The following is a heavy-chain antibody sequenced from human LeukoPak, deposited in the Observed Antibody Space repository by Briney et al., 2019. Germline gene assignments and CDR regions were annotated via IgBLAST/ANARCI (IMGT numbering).Heavy chain of an antibody. CDR2: IRYDGSNK. D-gene: IGHD1-1*01. V-gene: IGHV3-30*02. Sequence: RGSLRLSCAASGFTFSSYGMHWVRQAPGKGLEWVAFIRYDGSNKYYADSVKGRFTISRDNSKNTLYLQMNSLRAEDTAVYYCARDPTGTPIGYFQHWGQGTLVTVSS. J-gene: IGHJ1*01. CDR1: GFTFSSYG. CDR3: ARDPTGTPIGYFQH.